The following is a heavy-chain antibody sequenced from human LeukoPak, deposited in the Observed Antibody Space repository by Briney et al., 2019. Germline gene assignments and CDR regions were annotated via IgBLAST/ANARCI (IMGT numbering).Heavy chain of an antibody. CDR2: IIPILGIA. Sequence: ASVKVSCKASGGTFSSYAISWVRQAPGQGLEWMGRIIPILGIANYAQKFQGRVTITADKSTSTAYMELSSLRSEDTAVYYCGKEAGITIFGVVILPRSMDVWGKGTTVTVSS. CDR3: GKEAGITIFGVVILPRSMDV. CDR1: GGTFSSYA. J-gene: IGHJ6*03. D-gene: IGHD3-3*01. V-gene: IGHV1-69*04.